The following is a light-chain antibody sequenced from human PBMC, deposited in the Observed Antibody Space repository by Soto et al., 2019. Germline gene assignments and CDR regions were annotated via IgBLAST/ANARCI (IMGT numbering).Light chain of an antibody. CDR1: SSDVGAYNS. Sequence: QSALTQPASVSGSPGQSITLSCTGTSSDVGAYNSVSWYQQHPGKAPKLIIYDVSTRPSGVPNRFSGSKSGNTASLTISGLQAEDDADYYCSSSATITTRVFGTGTKLTVL. V-gene: IGLV2-14*03. CDR3: SSSATITTRV. J-gene: IGLJ1*01. CDR2: DVS.